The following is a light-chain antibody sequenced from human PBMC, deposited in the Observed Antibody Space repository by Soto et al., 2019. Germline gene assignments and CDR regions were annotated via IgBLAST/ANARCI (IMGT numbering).Light chain of an antibody. V-gene: IGLV2-23*03. Sequence: QSALTQPASVSGSPGQSITISCTGTSSDVGSYNLVSWYQQHPGKAPKFMIYEGSKRPSGVSNRFSGSKSGNTASLTISELQAEDEADYYCCSYAGSSTFVFGGGTKLTVL. CDR2: EGS. CDR1: SSDVGSYNL. CDR3: CSYAGSSTFV. J-gene: IGLJ2*01.